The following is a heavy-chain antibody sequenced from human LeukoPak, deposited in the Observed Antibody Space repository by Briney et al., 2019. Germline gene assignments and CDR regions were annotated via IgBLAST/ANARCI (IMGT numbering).Heavy chain of an antibody. CDR3: ARRYRRDGYRWFDP. CDR1: GGSISSYY. Sequence: PSETLSLTCTVSGGSISSYYWSWIRQPPGKGLEWIGYIYYSGSTNYNPSLKSRVTISVDTSKNQFSLKLSSVTAADTAVYYCARRYRRDGYRWFDPWGQGTLVTVSS. V-gene: IGHV4-59*08. CDR2: IYYSGST. D-gene: IGHD5-24*01. J-gene: IGHJ5*02.